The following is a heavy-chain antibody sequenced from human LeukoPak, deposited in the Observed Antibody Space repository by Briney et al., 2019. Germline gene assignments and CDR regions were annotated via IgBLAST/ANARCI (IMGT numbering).Heavy chain of an antibody. D-gene: IGHD3-22*01. CDR3: ARPAPYDSSGYGAFDI. J-gene: IGHJ3*02. Sequence: PSETLSLTCTVSGGSISSYYWSWIRQPPGKGLEWIGYIYYSGSTNYNPSLKSRVTISVDTSKNQFSLKLSSVTAADTAVYYCARPAPYDSSGYGAFDIWGQGTMVTVSS. V-gene: IGHV4-59*08. CDR2: IYYSGST. CDR1: GGSISSYY.